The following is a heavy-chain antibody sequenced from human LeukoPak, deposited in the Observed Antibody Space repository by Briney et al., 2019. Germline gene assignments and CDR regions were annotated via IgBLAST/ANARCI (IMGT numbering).Heavy chain of an antibody. CDR3: ARGPTYYYDISEGYFDY. CDR1: GFTFSSYG. D-gene: IGHD3-22*01. CDR2: ISYDGSNK. V-gene: IGHV3-30*03. J-gene: IGHJ4*02. Sequence: PGRSLRLSCAASGFTFSSYGMHWVRQAPGKGLEWVAVISYDGSNKYYADSVKGRFTMSRDNSKNTLYLQMNSLRAEDTAVYYCARGPTYYYDISEGYFDYWGQGTLVTVSS.